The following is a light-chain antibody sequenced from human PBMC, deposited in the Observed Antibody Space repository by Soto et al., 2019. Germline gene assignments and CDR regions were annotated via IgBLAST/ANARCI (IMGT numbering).Light chain of an antibody. V-gene: IGKV3-15*01. J-gene: IGKJ3*01. CDR2: GAS. Sequence: EIVMTQSPATLSVSPGERATLSCRASQSVSSNLAWYQQKPVQAPRLLIYGASTRATGIPARFSGSGSGTEFTLTISSLQSEDFAVYYCQQYNNCPGSFGPGTKVDIK. CDR3: QQYNNCPGS. CDR1: QSVSSN.